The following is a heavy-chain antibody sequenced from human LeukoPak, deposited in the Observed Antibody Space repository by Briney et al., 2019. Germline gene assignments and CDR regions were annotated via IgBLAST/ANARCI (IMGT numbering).Heavy chain of an antibody. CDR1: GGSISGHY. D-gene: IGHD3-22*01. J-gene: IGHJ1*01. CDR3: ATVGRYYYDSSGKSEYFQH. CDR2: IHYSGST. Sequence: SETLSLTCTVSGGSISGHYWSWIRQPPGKGLEWIGYIHYSGSTNYNPSLKSRVTISADTAKNQFSLKLRSVTAEDTAVYYCATVGRYYYDSSGKSEYFQHWGQGTLVTVSS. V-gene: IGHV4-59*11.